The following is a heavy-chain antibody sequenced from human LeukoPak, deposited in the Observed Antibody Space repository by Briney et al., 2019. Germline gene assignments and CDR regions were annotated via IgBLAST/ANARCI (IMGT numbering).Heavy chain of an antibody. CDR2: IYSGGST. CDR1: GFTVSSNY. Sequence: PGGSLRLSCAASGFTVSSNYMSWVRQAPGKGLEWVSVIYSGGSTYYADSVKGRFTISRDNSKNTLYLQMNSLRAEDTAVYYCASLLYGDHQGAFDIWGQGTMATVSS. J-gene: IGHJ3*02. V-gene: IGHV3-53*01. CDR3: ASLLYGDHQGAFDI. D-gene: IGHD4-17*01.